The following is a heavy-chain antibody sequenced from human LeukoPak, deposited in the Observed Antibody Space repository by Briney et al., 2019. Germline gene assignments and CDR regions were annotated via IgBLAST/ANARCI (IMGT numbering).Heavy chain of an antibody. CDR1: GSTFSSYG. J-gene: IGHJ4*02. CDR2: IRYDGSNK. D-gene: IGHD2-2*01. CDR3: AKDPSPKYCSSTSCPHMGSYFDY. Sequence: GGSLRLSCAASGSTFSSYGMHWVRQAPGKGLEWVAFIRYDGSNKYYADSVKGRFTISRDNSKNTLYLQMNSLRAEDTAVYYCAKDPSPKYCSSTSCPHMGSYFDYWGQGTLVTVSS. V-gene: IGHV3-30*02.